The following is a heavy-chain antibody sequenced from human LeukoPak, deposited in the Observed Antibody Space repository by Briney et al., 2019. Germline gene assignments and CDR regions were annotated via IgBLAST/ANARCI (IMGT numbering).Heavy chain of an antibody. CDR2: INPSGGGT. CDR3: ARELHGALWDY. CDR1: GYTFTSYY. Sequence: ASVKVSCKTSGYTFTSYYIHWVRQAPGQGLEWMGIINPSGGGTTYAQKFQGRVTMTRDTSTSTVYMELSSLRSEDTAVYYCARELHGALWDYWGQGTLVTVSS. V-gene: IGHV1-46*01. D-gene: IGHD3-10*01. J-gene: IGHJ4*02.